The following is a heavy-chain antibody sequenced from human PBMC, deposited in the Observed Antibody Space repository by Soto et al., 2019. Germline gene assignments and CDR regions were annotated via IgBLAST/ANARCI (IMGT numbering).Heavy chain of an antibody. J-gene: IGHJ3*02. V-gene: IGHV1-18*01. CDR2: INAGNGNT. CDR3: ARDLQIFLSRLGGAFDI. D-gene: IGHD3-9*01. CDR1: GYIFTNYA. Sequence: ASVKVSCKASGYIFTNYAIHWVRQAPGQRLEWMGWINAGNGNTNYAQKLQGRVTMTTDTSTSTAYMELRSLRSDDTAVYYCARDLQIFLSRLGGAFDIWGQGTMVTVSS.